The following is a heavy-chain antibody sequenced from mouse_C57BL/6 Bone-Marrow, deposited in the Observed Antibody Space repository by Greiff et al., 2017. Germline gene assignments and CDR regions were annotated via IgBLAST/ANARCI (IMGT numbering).Heavy chain of an antibody. CDR2: ILPGSGST. CDR1: GYTFTGYW. V-gene: IGHV1-9*01. D-gene: IGHD2-5*01. J-gene: IGHJ3*01. Sequence: QVQLQQSGAELMKPGASVKLSCKATGYTFTGYWIEWVKQRPGHGLEWIGEILPGSGSTNYNEKFKGRATITADTSSNTAYMQHSSLTTEDSAIYDCARFHSDYSNPDWFAYWGQGTLVTVSA. CDR3: ARFHSDYSNPDWFAY.